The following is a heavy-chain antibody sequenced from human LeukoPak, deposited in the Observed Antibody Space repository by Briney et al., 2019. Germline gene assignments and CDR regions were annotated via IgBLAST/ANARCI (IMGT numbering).Heavy chain of an antibody. Sequence: PGGSLRLSCAASGFTFSSYGMHWVRQAPGKGLEWVAVILSDGSKEFYTDSVKGRFTISRDNSKNTLYLQMKSLRVEDTALYYCARLSMGYSGAGNDYKGYGTFDVWGRGTMVLVSS. CDR2: ILSDGSKE. D-gene: IGHD3-10*01. V-gene: IGHV3-33*01. CDR3: ARLSMGYSGAGNDYKGYGTFDV. CDR1: GFTFSSYG. J-gene: IGHJ3*01.